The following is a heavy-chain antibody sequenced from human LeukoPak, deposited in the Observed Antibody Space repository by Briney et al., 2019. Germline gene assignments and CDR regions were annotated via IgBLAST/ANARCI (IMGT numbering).Heavy chain of an antibody. CDR2: ISSSSSYI. CDR3: ARREGGRRDSTPLDY. J-gene: IGHJ4*02. D-gene: IGHD1-1*01. V-gene: IGHV3-21*01. CDR1: GFTFSSYS. Sequence: PGGSLRLSCAASGFTFSSYSMNWVRQAPGKGLEWVSSISSSSSYIYYADSVKGRFTISRDNAKNSLYLQMNSLRAEDTAVYYCARREGGRRDSTPLDYWGQGTLVTVSS.